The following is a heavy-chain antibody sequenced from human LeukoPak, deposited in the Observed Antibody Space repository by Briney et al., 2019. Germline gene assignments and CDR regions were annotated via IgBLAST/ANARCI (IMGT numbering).Heavy chain of an antibody. CDR1: GFTFSSYS. CDR2: ISSSSSYI. CDR3: ARRAGAYSHPYDY. V-gene: IGHV3-21*01. J-gene: IGHJ4*02. Sequence: GGSLRLSCAATGFTFSSYSMNWVRQAPGKGLEWVSSISSSSSYIYYADSVKGRFTISRDNAKNSLYLQMNSLRAEDMAVYYCARRAGAYSHPYDYWGQGTLVTVSS. D-gene: IGHD4/OR15-4a*01.